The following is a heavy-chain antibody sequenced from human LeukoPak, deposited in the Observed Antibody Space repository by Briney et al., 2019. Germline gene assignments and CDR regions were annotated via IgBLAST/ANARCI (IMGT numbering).Heavy chain of an antibody. CDR3: ASRGMEYYYGSGVAFDY. CDR1: GGSFSGYY. J-gene: IGHJ4*02. CDR2: INHSGST. D-gene: IGHD3-10*01. Sequence: PSETLSLTCAVYGGSFSGYYWSWIRQPLGKGLEWIGEINHSGSTNYNPSLKSRVTISVDTSKNQFSLKLSSVTAADTAVYYCASRGMEYYYGSGVAFDYWGQGTLVTVSS. V-gene: IGHV4-34*01.